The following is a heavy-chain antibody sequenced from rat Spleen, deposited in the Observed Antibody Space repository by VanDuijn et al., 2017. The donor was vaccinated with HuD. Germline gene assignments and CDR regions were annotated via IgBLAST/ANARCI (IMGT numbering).Heavy chain of an antibody. CDR2: IWGDGST. J-gene: IGHJ2*01. CDR3: TRDFGDY. D-gene: IGHD4-3*01. CDR1: GFSLTSYH. V-gene: IGHV2-15*01. Sequence: QVQLKESGPGLVQPSQTLSLTCTVSGFSLTSYHVSWVRQPPGKGLEWMGGIWGDGSTDYNSALKSRLSISRDTSKSQVFLKMNSLQTDETAIYFCTRDFGDYWGQGVMVTVSS.